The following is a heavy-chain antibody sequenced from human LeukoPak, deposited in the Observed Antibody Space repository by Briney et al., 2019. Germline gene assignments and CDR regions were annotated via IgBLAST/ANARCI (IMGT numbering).Heavy chain of an antibody. CDR1: GGSISSYY. CDR3: ARDGDPGNWFDP. V-gene: IGHV4-59*01. D-gene: IGHD7-27*01. J-gene: IGHJ5*02. Sequence: SETLSVTCTVSGGSISSYYWSWIRQPPGKGLEWIGYIYYSGSTNYNPSLKSRVTISVDTSKNQFSLKLSSVTAADTAVYYCARDGDPGNWFDPWGQGTLVTVSS. CDR2: IYYSGST.